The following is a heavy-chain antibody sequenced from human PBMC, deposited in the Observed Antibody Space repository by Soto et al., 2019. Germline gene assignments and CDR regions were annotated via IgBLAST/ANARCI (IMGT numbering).Heavy chain of an antibody. J-gene: IGHJ2*01. CDR1: SDSINGGSYS. CDR3: ARDKGAQFDWYFDL. D-gene: IGHD3-10*01. V-gene: IGHV4-31*03. Sequence: QVQLQESGPGLVQPSQTLSLTCSVSSDSINGGSYSWNWIRQFPGKGLEWIGYTSYSGTNNYSPSLNSRTTLSVDTSKNAFSLRLTSVTAADTAVYYCARDKGAQFDWYFDLWGRGTLVTVS. CDR2: TSYSGTN.